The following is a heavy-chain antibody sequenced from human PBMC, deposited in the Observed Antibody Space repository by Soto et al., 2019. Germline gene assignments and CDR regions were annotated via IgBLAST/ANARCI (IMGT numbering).Heavy chain of an antibody. CDR1: GGSFSGYY. CDR3: AREYNYYYGSGSYWGYYYYYMDV. J-gene: IGHJ6*03. V-gene: IGHV4-34*01. Sequence: QVQLQQWGAGLLKPSETLSLTCAVYGGSFSGYYWSWIRQPPGKGLEWIGEINHSGSTNYNPSLKSRVTISVDTSKNQFSLKLSSVTAADTAMYYCAREYNYYYGSGSYWGYYYYYMDVWGKGTTVTVSS. CDR2: INHSGST. D-gene: IGHD3-10*01.